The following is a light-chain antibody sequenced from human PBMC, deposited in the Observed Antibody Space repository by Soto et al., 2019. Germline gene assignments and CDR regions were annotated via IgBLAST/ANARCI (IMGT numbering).Light chain of an antibody. CDR2: EVV. J-gene: IGLJ1*01. Sequence: QSALAQPPSASGSPGQTVTISCTGTKNDIGVYDFVSWYQHHPGKAPRLIIYEVVQRPSGVPDRFSVSKSGNTASLTVSGLQAADEADYFCKSDAGSNTYGFGSGTKVTVL. V-gene: IGLV2-8*01. CDR1: KNDIGVYDF. CDR3: KSDAGSNTYG.